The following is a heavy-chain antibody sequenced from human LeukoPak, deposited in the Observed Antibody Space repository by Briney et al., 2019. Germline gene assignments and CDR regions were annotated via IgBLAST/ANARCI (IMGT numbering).Heavy chain of an antibody. CDR2: ISGSGGST. Sequence: GGSLRLSCAASGFTLSSYVMNWVRQAPGKGLEWVSVISGSGGSTNYADSVKGRFTISRDNSKNTVYLQMNSLRAEDTAVYYCAKKSGYDYDFDYWGQGTLVTVSS. J-gene: IGHJ4*02. V-gene: IGHV3-23*01. CDR1: GFTLSSYV. D-gene: IGHD5-12*01. CDR3: AKKSGYDYDFDY.